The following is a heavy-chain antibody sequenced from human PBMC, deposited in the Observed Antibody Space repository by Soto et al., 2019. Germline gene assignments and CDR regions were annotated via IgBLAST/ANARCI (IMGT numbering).Heavy chain of an antibody. CDR3: TTSVGEDGHDY. Sequence: QVQLVESGGGVVQPRRSLRLSCAASGFMFSDYGMHWVRQAPGKGLKWVAVLSYDGGQKYYADSVKGRFTISRDNSKNTLYLQMNSLRPEDTATYYWTTSVGEDGHDYWGQGALVTVSS. J-gene: IGHJ4*02. CDR1: GFMFSDYG. D-gene: IGHD3-16*01. CDR2: LSYDGGQK. V-gene: IGHV3-30*03.